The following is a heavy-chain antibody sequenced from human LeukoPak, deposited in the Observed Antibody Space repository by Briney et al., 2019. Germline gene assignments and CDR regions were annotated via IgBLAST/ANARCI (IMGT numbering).Heavy chain of an antibody. V-gene: IGHV4-59*01. CDR1: GGSTSSYY. D-gene: IGHD5-24*01. J-gene: IGHJ6*02. CDR2: IYYSGST. Sequence: SETLSLTCTVSGGSTSSYYWSWIRQPPGKGLEWIGYIYYSGSTNYNPSLKRRVTISVDTSKNQFSLKLSSVTAADTAVYYCERTGDGYSIYYYYGMDVWGQGTTVTVSS. CDR3: ERTGDGYSIYYYYGMDV.